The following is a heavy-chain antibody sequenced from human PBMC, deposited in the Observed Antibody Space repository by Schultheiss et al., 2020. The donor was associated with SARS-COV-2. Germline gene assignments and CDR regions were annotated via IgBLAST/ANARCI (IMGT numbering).Heavy chain of an antibody. CDR2: ISRDGGGT. V-gene: IGHV3-23*01. D-gene: IGHD6-19*01. J-gene: IGHJ4*02. CDR3: AKKRGGSGWYVIDY. Sequence: GESLKISCAASAFTFSSYAMSWVRQAPGKGLEWVSRISRDGGGTSYADSVKGRFTVSRDNSKNTLYLQLNSLTAEDTAVYYCAKKRGGSGWYVIDYWGQGTLVTVSS. CDR1: AFTFSSYA.